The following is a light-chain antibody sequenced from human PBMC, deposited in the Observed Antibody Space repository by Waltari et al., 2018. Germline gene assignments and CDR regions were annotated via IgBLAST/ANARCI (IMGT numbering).Light chain of an antibody. CDR1: QSISSW. CDR3: QQYNRYGT. J-gene: IGKJ1*01. V-gene: IGKV1-5*03. Sequence: DIQMTQSPSTLSASVGDRVTITCRASQSISSWLAWYQQKPGKTPNLLIYKASSLESGVPSRFSGSGSGTEFTLTISSLQPDDSATYYCQQYNRYGTFGQGTKVEIK. CDR2: KAS.